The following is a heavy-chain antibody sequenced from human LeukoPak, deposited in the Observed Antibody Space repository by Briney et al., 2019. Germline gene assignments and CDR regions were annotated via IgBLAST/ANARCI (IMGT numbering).Heavy chain of an antibody. Sequence: SETLSLTCTVSGGSISSYYWSWIRQPPGKGLEWIGYIYYSGSTNYNPSLKSRVTISVDTSKNQFSLKLSSVTAADTAVYYCARVAHNYGILTGYYPYLDYFDYWGQGTLVTVSS. V-gene: IGHV4-59*01. J-gene: IGHJ4*02. CDR2: IYYSGST. CDR1: GGSISSYY. CDR3: ARVAHNYGILTGYYPYLDYFDY. D-gene: IGHD3-9*01.